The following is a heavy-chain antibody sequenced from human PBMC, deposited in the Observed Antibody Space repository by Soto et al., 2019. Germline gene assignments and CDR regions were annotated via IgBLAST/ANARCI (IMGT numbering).Heavy chain of an antibody. J-gene: IGHJ4*02. CDR1: GGSFTGYY. CDR2: IKDGGST. V-gene: IGHV4-34*01. D-gene: IGHD1-26*01. CDR3: GRGQGGVVAAH. Sequence: QVQLQQWGAGLLKPSETLSLTCAVNGGSFTGYYWSWVRQPPGKGLEWIGEIKDGGSTNYSPSLKSRVTISADTSKKAFSLNVAAVTAADTAVYYCGRGQGGVVAAHWDQGTLVTVSS.